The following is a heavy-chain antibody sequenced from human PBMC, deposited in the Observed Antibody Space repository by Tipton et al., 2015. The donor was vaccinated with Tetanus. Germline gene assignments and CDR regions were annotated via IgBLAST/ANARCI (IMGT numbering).Heavy chain of an antibody. Sequence: TLSLTCTVSGGSISSYYWSWIRQPPGKGLEWIGYIYYSGGTNYNPSLKSRVTISVDTSKNQFSLKLSSVTAADTAVYYCARHPLRPISSAGLGELSGGNWFDPWGQGTLVTVSS. J-gene: IGHJ5*02. V-gene: IGHV4-59*08. D-gene: IGHD3-16*02. CDR3: ARHPLRPISSAGLGELSGGNWFDP. CDR2: IYYSGGT. CDR1: GGSISSYY.